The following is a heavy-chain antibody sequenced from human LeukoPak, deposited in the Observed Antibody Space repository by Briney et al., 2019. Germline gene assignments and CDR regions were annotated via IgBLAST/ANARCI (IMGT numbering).Heavy chain of an antibody. Sequence: PSETLSLTCTVSGASITNDGYHWSWIRQHPGKGLEWIGYIYYSGTPYYNPSLKSRLTISVDASKNQLSLKLSSVTAADTAVYYCARHVVLGATGFAYWGQGTLVTVSS. CDR1: GASITNDGYH. CDR2: IYYSGTP. V-gene: IGHV4-31*03. D-gene: IGHD2-15*01. CDR3: ARHVVLGATGFAY. J-gene: IGHJ4*02.